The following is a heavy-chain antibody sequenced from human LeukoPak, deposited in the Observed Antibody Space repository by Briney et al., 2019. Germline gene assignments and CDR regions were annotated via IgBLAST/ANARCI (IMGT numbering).Heavy chain of an antibody. J-gene: IGHJ4*02. CDR2: IDPRDSYT. V-gene: IGHV5-10-1*04. D-gene: IGHD6-13*01. CDR3: ARPVAAAGTLLYNYFDY. CDR1: GYSFTNYW. Sequence: GESLTISCKGSGYSFTNYWISWVRQMPGKGLEWMGRIDPRDSYTKYSPSFQGQVTISADKSISTAYLQWSSLKASDTAMYYCARPVAAAGTLLYNYFDYWGQGTLVTVSS.